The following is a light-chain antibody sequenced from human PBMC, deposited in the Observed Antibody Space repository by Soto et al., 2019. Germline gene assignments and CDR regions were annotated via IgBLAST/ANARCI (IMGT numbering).Light chain of an antibody. CDR2: EVN. CDR1: SSDVGGYDY. Sequence: QSALTQPASVSGSPGQSITISCTGTSSDVGGYDYVSWYQKHPGKAPKLMICEVNNRPSGVSNHFSGSKSGNTASLTSSGLQAEDEADYYCSSYTSSSTLHVFGTGTKLTVL. V-gene: IGLV2-14*01. CDR3: SSYTSSSTLHV. J-gene: IGLJ1*01.